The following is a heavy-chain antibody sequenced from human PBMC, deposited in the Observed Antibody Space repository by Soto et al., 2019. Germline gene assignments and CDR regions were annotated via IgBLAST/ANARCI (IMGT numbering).Heavy chain of an antibody. J-gene: IGHJ4*02. CDR1: GGTFSSYA. Sequence: ASVKVSCKASGGTFSSYAISWVRQAPGQGLEWMGRIFPILGIANYAQKFQGRVTITADKSTSTAYMELSSLRSEDTAVYYCARDRVSGWYPFDYWGQGTLVTVSS. CDR3: ARDRVSGWYPFDY. V-gene: IGHV1-69*04. CDR2: IFPILGIA. D-gene: IGHD6-19*01.